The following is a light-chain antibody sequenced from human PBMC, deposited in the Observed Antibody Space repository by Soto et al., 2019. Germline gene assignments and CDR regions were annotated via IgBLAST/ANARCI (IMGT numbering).Light chain of an antibody. CDR3: QVWDRNSDHPGV. Sequence: SYELTQPPSVSVAPGQTARITCGGNNIGSKSVHWYQQKPGQAPVLVVYDDSGRPSGIPERFSGSNSGNTATLTINRVEAGDEADFYCQVWDRNSDHPGVFGTGTKVTV. CDR1: NIGSKS. V-gene: IGLV3-21*02. CDR2: DDS. J-gene: IGLJ1*01.